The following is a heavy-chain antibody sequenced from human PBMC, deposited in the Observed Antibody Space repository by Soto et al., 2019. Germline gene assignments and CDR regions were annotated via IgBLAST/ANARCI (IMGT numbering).Heavy chain of an antibody. D-gene: IGHD5-18*01. CDR2: IHRAGVT. CDR3: AGRPEIHPR. Sequence: QVHLQESGPGLVKPSETLSLTCAISGGSTSSSDWWTWVRQPPGEGLEWIGEIHRAGVTNYNSSLXSRLTISLDHSRNQFSLSLTSVTAADAAVYFCAGRPEIHPRWGQGILVPVSS. V-gene: IGHV4-4*02. J-gene: IGHJ4*02. CDR1: GGSTSSSDW.